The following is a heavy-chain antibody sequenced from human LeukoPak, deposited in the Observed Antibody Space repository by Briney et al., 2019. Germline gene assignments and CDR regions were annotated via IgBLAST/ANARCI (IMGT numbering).Heavy chain of an antibody. CDR2: IYGSGNT. CDR1: GFTVSNNY. V-gene: IGHV3-53*01. Sequence: GGSLRLSCAASGFTVSNNYMSWVRQAPGKGLEWVSVIYGSGNTYYADSVKGRFTISRDNSKNTLYLQMNSLRAEDTAVYYCARDGLDRGSREYYFDFWGQGTLVTVSS. J-gene: IGHJ4*02. D-gene: IGHD3/OR15-3a*01. CDR3: ARDGLDRGSREYYFDF.